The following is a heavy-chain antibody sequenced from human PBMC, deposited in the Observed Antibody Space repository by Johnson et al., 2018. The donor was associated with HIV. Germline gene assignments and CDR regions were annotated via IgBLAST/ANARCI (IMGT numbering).Heavy chain of an antibody. V-gene: IGHV3-23*04. Sequence: EVQLVESGGGLVQPGGSLRLSCAASGFTFSSYDMHWVRQAPGKGLEWVSAISGSGGSTYYADSVKGRFTISRDNAKNSLYLQMNSLRAEDTALYYCARAGYSYGLGAFDIWGQGTMVTVSS. J-gene: IGHJ3*02. CDR3: ARAGYSYGLGAFDI. D-gene: IGHD5-18*01. CDR2: ISGSGGST. CDR1: GFTFSSYD.